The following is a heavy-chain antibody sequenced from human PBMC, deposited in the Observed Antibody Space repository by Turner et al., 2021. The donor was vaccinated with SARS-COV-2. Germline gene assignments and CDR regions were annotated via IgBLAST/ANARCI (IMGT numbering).Heavy chain of an antibody. CDR3: ARDEGEIAAAGIVYYYGMDV. Sequence: QVQLVQSGAEVKKPGSSVKVSCKASGDTFSSYTISWVRQAPGQGLEWMGRIIPILGIANYAQKFQGRGTITADKSTSTAYMELSSLRSEDTAVYYCARDEGEIAAAGIVYYYGMDVWGQGTTVTVSS. CDR1: GDTFSSYT. J-gene: IGHJ6*02. CDR2: IIPILGIA. V-gene: IGHV1-69*08. D-gene: IGHD6-13*01.